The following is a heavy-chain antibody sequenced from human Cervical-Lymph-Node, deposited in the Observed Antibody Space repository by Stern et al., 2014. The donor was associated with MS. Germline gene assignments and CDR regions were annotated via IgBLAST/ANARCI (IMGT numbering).Heavy chain of an antibody. CDR2: INTNTGSS. V-gene: IGHV7-4-1*02. CDR1: GYTLTNYP. D-gene: IGHD5-18*01. J-gene: IGHJ4*02. CDR3: ARDFVDTAMITRSDYLDC. Sequence: QMKLVQSGSELKKPGASVKVSCKASGYTLTNYPINWVRQAPGQGLEWMGWINTNTGSSTYAQDCTGRFVFSLDTSVSTAYLQISNLKAEDTAVYYCARDFVDTAMITRSDYLDCWGQGTLVTVSS.